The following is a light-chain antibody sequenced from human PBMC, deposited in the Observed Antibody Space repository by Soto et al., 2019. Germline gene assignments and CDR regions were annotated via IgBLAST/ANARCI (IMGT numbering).Light chain of an antibody. J-gene: IGLJ2*01. CDR2: EVT. V-gene: IGLV2-8*01. CDR3: SSYAGSKTL. Sequence: QSVLTQPPSASGSPGQSLTISCTGTSSDVGGYNYVSWYQQHPGKAPKLMIYEVTKRPSGVPDRFSGSKSSNTASLTVAGLQAEDEADYYCSSYAGSKTLFGGGTKLTVL. CDR1: SSDVGGYNY.